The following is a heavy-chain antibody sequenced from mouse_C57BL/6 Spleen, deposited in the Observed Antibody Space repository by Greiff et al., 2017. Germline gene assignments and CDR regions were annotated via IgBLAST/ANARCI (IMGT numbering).Heavy chain of an antibody. CDR2: IHPADSDT. V-gene: IGHV1-74*01. CDR3: AINYYDYGGFAY. Sequence: QVQLQQPGAELVKPGASVKVSCKASGYTFTSYWMHWVKQRPGQGLEWIGRIHPADSDTTYNQKFKGKATLTVDKSSSTAYMQLSSLTSEDTAVYYCAINYYDYGGFAYWGQGTLVTVSA. D-gene: IGHD2-4*01. J-gene: IGHJ3*01. CDR1: GYTFTSYW.